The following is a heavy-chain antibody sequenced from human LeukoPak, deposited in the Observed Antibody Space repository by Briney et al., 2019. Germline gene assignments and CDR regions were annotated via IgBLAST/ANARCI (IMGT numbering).Heavy chain of an antibody. V-gene: IGHV3-23*01. CDR2: ISGSGGST. Sequence: GRSRRLARPAAASTSSIYSISWVRQPQGKVMEWVSAISGSGGSTYYADSVKGRFTISRDNSKNTLYLQMNSLRAEDSAVYYCARAVAGSRFLFDYWGQGTLVTVSS. D-gene: IGHD6-19*01. CDR1: ASTSSIYS. CDR3: ARAVAGSRFLFDY. J-gene: IGHJ4*02.